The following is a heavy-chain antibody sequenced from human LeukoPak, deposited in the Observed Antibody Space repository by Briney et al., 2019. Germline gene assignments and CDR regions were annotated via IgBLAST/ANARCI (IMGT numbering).Heavy chain of an antibody. V-gene: IGHV3-74*01. CDR3: AKDGVGATSLDC. Sequence: PGGSLRLSCAASGFTFSSYWMHWVRQAPGKGLVWVSRIKSDGSTNYADSVKGRFTISRDSSKNTLYLQMNSLRAEDTAVYYCAKDGVGATSLDCWGQGTLVTVSS. CDR2: IKSDGST. J-gene: IGHJ4*02. D-gene: IGHD1-26*01. CDR1: GFTFSSYW.